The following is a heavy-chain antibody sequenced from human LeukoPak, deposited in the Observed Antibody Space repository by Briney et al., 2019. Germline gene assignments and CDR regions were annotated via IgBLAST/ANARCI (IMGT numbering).Heavy chain of an antibody. D-gene: IGHD3-3*01. CDR3: AREGGFYRPLDY. Sequence: TSETLSLTCGASGGSVTSTNWWTWVRQPPGKGLEWIGEVHLDGRTNYNQSLKSRLTMSVDLSENHVSLKLTSVTAADTAVYYCAREGGFYRPLDYSGQGTVVTVSS. J-gene: IGHJ4*02. V-gene: IGHV4-4*02. CDR1: GGSVTSTNW. CDR2: VHLDGRT.